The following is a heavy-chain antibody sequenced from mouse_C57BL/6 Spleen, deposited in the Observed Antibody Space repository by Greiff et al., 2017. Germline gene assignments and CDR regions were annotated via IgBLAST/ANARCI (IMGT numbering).Heavy chain of an antibody. J-gene: IGHJ2*01. CDR2: INPNNGGT. Sequence: VQLQQSGPELVKPGASVKISCKASGYTFTDYYMNWVKQSHGKSLEWIGDINPNNGGTSYNQKFKGKATLTVDKSSSTAYMELRSLTSEDSAVYYCAGDDYAYFDYWGQGTTLTVSS. D-gene: IGHD2-4*01. CDR3: AGDDYAYFDY. V-gene: IGHV1-26*01. CDR1: GYTFTDYY.